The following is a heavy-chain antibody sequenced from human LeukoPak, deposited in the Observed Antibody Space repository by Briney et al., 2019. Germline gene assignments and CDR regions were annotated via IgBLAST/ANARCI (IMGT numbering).Heavy chain of an antibody. D-gene: IGHD3-16*02. V-gene: IGHV1-69*13. CDR1: GGTFSSYA. CDR2: IIPIFGTA. CDR3: ATSDYYDYVWGSYRNLDY. J-gene: IGHJ4*02. Sequence: AASVKVSCKASGGTFSSYAISWVRQAPGQGLEWMGGIIPIFGTANYAQKFQGRVAITADESTSTAYMELSSLRSEDTAVYYCATSDYYDYVWGSYRNLDYWGQGTLVTVSS.